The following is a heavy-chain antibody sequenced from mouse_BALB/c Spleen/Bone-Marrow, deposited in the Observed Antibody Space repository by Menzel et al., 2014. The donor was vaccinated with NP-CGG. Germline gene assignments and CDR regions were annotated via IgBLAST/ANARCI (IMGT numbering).Heavy chain of an antibody. V-gene: IGHV1S81*02. CDR2: INRSNGAN. CDR3: SRGGNFDVMDY. CDR1: GYTFTSYY. J-gene: IGHJ4*01. Sequence: QVQLQQSGAELVKPGASVKLSCKASGYTFTSYYMFWVKQRPGQGLEWIGGINRSNGANNFNEKFKSKATLTVDRSSSTAYMQLSSLTSEDSAVYYCSRGGNFDVMDYWGQGTSVTVSS. D-gene: IGHD2-1*01.